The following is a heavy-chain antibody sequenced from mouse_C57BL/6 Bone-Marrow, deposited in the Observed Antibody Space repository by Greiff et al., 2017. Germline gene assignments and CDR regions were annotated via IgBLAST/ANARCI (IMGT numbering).Heavy chain of an antibody. D-gene: IGHD1-1*01. V-gene: IGHV1-54*01. CDR2: INPGSGGT. CDR1: GYAFTNYL. CDR3: ARVTAVVARDY. Sequence: QVQLQQSGAELVRPGTSVKVSCKASGYAFTNYLIVWVKQRPGQGLEWIGVINPGSGGTNYNEKFKGKATLTADKSSSTAYMQLSSLTSEDSAVYCCARVTAVVARDYWGQGTTVTVSS. J-gene: IGHJ2*01.